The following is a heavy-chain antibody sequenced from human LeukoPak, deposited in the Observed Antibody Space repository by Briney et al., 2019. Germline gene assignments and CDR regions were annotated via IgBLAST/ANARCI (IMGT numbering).Heavy chain of an antibody. Sequence: SETLSLTCSVSGDSVSRSDSYWDWIRQPPGKGLEWIGTIYHSGRTYYSPSLKSRVTMSVDPSNNQFPLNLRSVTAADTAVYYCARRRYYDGSGYLEWGQGTLLSVSS. CDR2: IYHSGRT. CDR3: ARRRYYDGSGYLE. J-gene: IGHJ1*01. CDR1: GDSVSRSDSY. V-gene: IGHV4-39*01. D-gene: IGHD3-22*01.